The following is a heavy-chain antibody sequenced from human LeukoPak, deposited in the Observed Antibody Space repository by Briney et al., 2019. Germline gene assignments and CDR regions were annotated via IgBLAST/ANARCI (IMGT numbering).Heavy chain of an antibody. CDR1: GGPISSHY. CDR2: IYYSGNT. Sequence: SETLSLTCTVSGGPISSHYWSSIPQPPGKGLELIGYIYYSGNTNYNPSLKSRVNISVDTSKNQFSLKLSSVTAADTAVYYCARTTEAHSWRTRYYDYYMDVWGKGTTVTVSS. CDR3: ARTTEAHSWRTRYYDYYMDV. D-gene: IGHD6-13*01. J-gene: IGHJ6*03. V-gene: IGHV4-59*11.